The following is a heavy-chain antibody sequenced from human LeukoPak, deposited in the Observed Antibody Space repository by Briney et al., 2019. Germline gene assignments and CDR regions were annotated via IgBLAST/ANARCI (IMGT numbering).Heavy chain of an antibody. V-gene: IGHV4-39*01. D-gene: IGHD3-10*01. CDR1: GGSISSDSYY. CDR3: ARLAAIRGVVFIDY. J-gene: IGHJ4*02. CDR2: VFYSGTT. Sequence: SETLSLTCTVSGGSISSDSYYWGWIRRPPGKGLDLIGTVFYSGTTYYNPSLRSRLTISVDTSKNQFSLRLTSVTAADTTVYYCARLAAIRGVVFIDYWGQGALVTVSS.